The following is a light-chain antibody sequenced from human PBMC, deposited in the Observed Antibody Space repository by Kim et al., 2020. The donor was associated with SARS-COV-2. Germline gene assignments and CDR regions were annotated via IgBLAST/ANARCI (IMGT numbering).Light chain of an antibody. Sequence: SGVPSRFSASGSGRDFTLTISRLQPEDFGTYYCHQSFGRLSFTFGQGTRLEIK. V-gene: IGKV1-39*01. J-gene: IGKJ5*01. CDR3: HQSFGRLSFT.